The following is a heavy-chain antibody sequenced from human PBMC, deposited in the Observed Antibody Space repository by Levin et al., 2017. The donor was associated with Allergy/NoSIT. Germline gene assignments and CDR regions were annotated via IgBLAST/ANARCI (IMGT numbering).Heavy chain of an antibody. CDR1: GFTFSSYA. J-gene: IGHJ5*02. D-gene: IGHD4-11*01. CDR2: ISYDGSNK. CDR3: ASTGSSNLTKGKKLPELNWFDP. V-gene: IGHV3-30-3*01. Sequence: LPGGSLRLSCAASGFTFSSYAMHWVRQAPGKGLEWVAVISYDGSNKYYADSVKGRFTISRDNSKNTLYLQMNSLRAEDTAVYYCASTGSSNLTKGKKLPELNWFDPWGQGTLVTVSS.